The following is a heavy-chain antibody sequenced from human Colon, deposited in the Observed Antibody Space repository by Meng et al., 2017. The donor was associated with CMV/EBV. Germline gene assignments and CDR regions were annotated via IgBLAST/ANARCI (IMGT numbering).Heavy chain of an antibody. CDR1: GGSLIGTNW. Sequence: TLSLTCVVSGGSLIGTNWWNWVRQPPGGGLEWIGEIFHSGATNYNPSLKSRVTISIDNSKNQFSLKLTSMTAADTAVYFCGDPPAGYWGQGILVTVSS. CDR2: IFHSGAT. J-gene: IGHJ4*02. CDR3: GDPPAGY. V-gene: IGHV4/OR15-8*01.